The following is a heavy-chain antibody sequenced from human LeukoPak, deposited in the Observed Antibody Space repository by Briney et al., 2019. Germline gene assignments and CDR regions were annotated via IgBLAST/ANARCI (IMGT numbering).Heavy chain of an antibody. V-gene: IGHV3-23*01. CDR1: GFTFSSYA. J-gene: IGHJ6*03. CDR3: ARFAAGGSYYYYMDV. Sequence: GGSLRLSCAASGFTFSSYAMIWVRQAPGKGLEWVSSISGSTGSTYYADSVKGRFTISRDNAKNSLYLQMNSLRADDTAVYYCARFAAGGSYYYYMDVWGKGTTVTVSS. CDR2: ISGSTGST. D-gene: IGHD3-10*01.